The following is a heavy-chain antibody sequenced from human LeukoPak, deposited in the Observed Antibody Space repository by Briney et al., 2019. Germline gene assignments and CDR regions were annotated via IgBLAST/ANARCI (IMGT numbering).Heavy chain of an antibody. CDR3: ARVPSRGELAD. V-gene: IGHV1-8*01. CDR2: MNPNSGNT. Sequence: ASVKVSCTASGYTFTSYDINWVRQATGQGLEWMGWMNPNSGNTGYAQKFQGRVTMTRNTSISTAYMELSSPRSEDTAVYYCARVPSRGELADWGQGTLVTVSS. J-gene: IGHJ4*02. CDR1: GYTFTSYD. D-gene: IGHD1-26*01.